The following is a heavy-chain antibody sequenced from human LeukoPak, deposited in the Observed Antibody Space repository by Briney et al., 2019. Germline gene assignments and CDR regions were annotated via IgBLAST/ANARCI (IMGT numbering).Heavy chain of an antibody. D-gene: IGHD6-13*01. CDR2: INHSGST. V-gene: IGHV4-34*01. Sequence: SETLSLTGAVYGGSFSGYYWSWIRQPPGKGLEWIGEINHSGSTNYNPSLKSRVTISVDTSKNQFSLKLSSVTAADTAVYYCARGGGSSSWYYYWGQGTLVTVSS. CDR1: GGSFSGYY. CDR3: ARGGGSSSWYYY. J-gene: IGHJ4*02.